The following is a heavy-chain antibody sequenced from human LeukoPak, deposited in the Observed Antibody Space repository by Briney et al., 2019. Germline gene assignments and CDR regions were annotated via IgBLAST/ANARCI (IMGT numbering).Heavy chain of an antibody. J-gene: IGHJ4*02. CDR1: GYTFTSYY. D-gene: IGHD1-26*01. CDR3: ARGGGGRYYWVDY. CDR2: INPTGGST. V-gene: IGHV1-46*01. Sequence: ASGKVSCKASGYTFTSYYMHWVRQAPGQGLEWMGIINPTGGSTTYTQKFQGRVTMTRDTSTSTVYMELSSLRSEDTAVYFCARGGGGRYYWVDYWGQGTLVTVSS.